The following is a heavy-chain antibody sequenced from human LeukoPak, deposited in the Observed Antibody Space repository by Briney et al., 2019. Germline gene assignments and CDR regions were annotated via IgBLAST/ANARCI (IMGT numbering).Heavy chain of an antibody. Sequence: ASVKVSCKASGYTFTSYGISCVRQAPGQGLEWMGWISAYNGNTNYAQKLQGRVTMTTDTSTSTAYMELRSLRSDDTAVYYCAREGRYYYDSSGYYPMSYWGQGTLVTVSS. J-gene: IGHJ4*02. D-gene: IGHD3-22*01. CDR1: GYTFTSYG. V-gene: IGHV1-18*01. CDR3: AREGRYYYDSSGYYPMSY. CDR2: ISAYNGNT.